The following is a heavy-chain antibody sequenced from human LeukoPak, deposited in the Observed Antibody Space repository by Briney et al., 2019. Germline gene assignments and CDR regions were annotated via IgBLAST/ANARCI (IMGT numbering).Heavy chain of an antibody. CDR3: ARDSRYAGSVFDY. V-gene: IGHV4-59*01. Sequence: PSEALSLTCIVSGGSLSSYYWSWSRQPPGEGLEWVGYTYYSGSTNYNPSLKSRVTISVDTSKNQFSLKLSSVTAADTAVYYCARDSRYAGSVFDYWGQGTLVTVSS. CDR1: GGSLSSYY. D-gene: IGHD3-10*01. J-gene: IGHJ4*02. CDR2: TYYSGST.